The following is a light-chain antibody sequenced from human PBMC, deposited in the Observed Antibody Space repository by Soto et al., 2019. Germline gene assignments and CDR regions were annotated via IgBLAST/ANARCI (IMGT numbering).Light chain of an antibody. Sequence: DIQMTQSPSSVSASVGDRVTITCRASQGISSYLAWYQQKPGKVPKLLIYAASTLQSGVPSRFSGSGSGTDFTLTISSLQPEDVATYYCQKYNSAPRTFGQGTRLETK. J-gene: IGKJ5*01. V-gene: IGKV1-27*01. CDR2: AAS. CDR3: QKYNSAPRT. CDR1: QGISSY.